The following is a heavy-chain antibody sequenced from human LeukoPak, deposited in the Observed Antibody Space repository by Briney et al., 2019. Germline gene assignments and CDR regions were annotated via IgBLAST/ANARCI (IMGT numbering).Heavy chain of an antibody. CDR2: IYTSGST. D-gene: IGHD4-17*01. J-gene: IGHJ4*02. V-gene: IGHV4-4*07. Sequence: SETLSLTCTVSGGSISSYYWSWIRQPAGKGLEWIGRIYTSGSTNYNPSLKSRVTMSVDTSKNQFSLKLSSVTAADTAVYYCARGPTTSPQYSFDYWGQGNMVTVSS. CDR3: ARGPTTSPQYSFDY. CDR1: GGSISSYY.